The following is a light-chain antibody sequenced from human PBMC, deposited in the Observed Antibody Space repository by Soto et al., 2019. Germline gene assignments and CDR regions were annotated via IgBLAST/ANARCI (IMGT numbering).Light chain of an antibody. Sequence: EIVLTQSPATLSLSPGEIAILSCRASQSVGTYLAWYQQKPGQAPRLLIYDASNRATGIPARFGGSGSGTDFTLTINSLEPEDFAVYYCQQRSHWPGTFGPGTKVDIK. CDR2: DAS. CDR1: QSVGTY. CDR3: QQRSHWPGT. V-gene: IGKV3-11*01. J-gene: IGKJ3*01.